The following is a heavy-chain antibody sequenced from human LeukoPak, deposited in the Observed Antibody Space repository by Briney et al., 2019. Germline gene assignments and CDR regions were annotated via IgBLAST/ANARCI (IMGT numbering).Heavy chain of an antibody. Sequence: ASVKVSCKASGYTFTDYYMHWVRQAPGQGLEWMGRINPNSGGTNYARKFQGRVTMTRDTSISTAYMELSRLRSDDTAVYYCARDGTYYYDSSGYYSWGQGTLVTVSS. CDR1: GYTFTDYY. CDR3: ARDGTYYYDSSGYYS. CDR2: INPNSGGT. V-gene: IGHV1-2*06. D-gene: IGHD3-22*01. J-gene: IGHJ4*02.